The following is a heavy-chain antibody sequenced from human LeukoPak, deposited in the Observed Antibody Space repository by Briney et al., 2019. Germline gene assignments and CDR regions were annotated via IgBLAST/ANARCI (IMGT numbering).Heavy chain of an antibody. J-gene: IGHJ3*02. CDR3: AAIYCSSTSCYFSAFDI. D-gene: IGHD2-2*01. V-gene: IGHV4-59*08. Sequence: SETLSLTCTVSGGSISSYYWSWIRQPPGKGLEWIGYIYYSGSTNYNPSLKSRVTISVDTSKNQFSLKLSSVTAADTAVYYCAAIYCSSTSCYFSAFDIWGQGTMVTVSS. CDR2: IYYSGST. CDR1: GGSISSYY.